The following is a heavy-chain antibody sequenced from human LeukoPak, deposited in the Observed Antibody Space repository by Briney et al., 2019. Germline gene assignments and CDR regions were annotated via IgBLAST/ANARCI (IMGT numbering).Heavy chain of an antibody. CDR2: INPNSGGT. D-gene: IGHD6-13*01. CDR1: GYTFTGDY. V-gene: IGHV1-2*06. Sequence: GASVKVSCKASGYTFTGDYMHWVRQAPGQGLEWMGRINPNSGGTNYAQKFQGRVTMTRDTSISTAYMELSRLRSDDTAVYYCASLSGIAAAASFDYWGQGTLVTVSS. J-gene: IGHJ4*02. CDR3: ASLSGIAAAASFDY.